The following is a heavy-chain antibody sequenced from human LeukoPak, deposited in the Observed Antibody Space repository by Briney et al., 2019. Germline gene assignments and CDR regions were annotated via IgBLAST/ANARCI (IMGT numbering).Heavy chain of an antibody. J-gene: IGHJ4*02. CDR3: ARATGSYYGLGY. V-gene: IGHV3-74*01. Sequence: PGGSLRLSCAASGFTFRSYWMHWVRQGPGKGLVWVSRIDSDGSNTTYADSVKGRFTISRDNAKNTLYLEMNSLRAEDTAVYYYARATGSYYGLGYWGQGTLVTVSS. CDR1: GFTFRSYW. CDR2: IDSDGSNT. D-gene: IGHD1-26*01.